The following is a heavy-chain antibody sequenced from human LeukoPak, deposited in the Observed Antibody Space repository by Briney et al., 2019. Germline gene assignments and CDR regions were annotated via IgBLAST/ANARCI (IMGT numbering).Heavy chain of an antibody. D-gene: IGHD3-10*01. CDR3: AKESSYCYASGSLGY. CDR1: GFTFDDFA. Sequence: GGSLRLSCAASGFTFDDFAMHWVRQAPGKGLEWVSLISGDGGNTYYADSVKGRFTISRDNSKESLYLQMNSLRTEDTAFYYCAKESSYCYASGSLGYWGQGTLVTVSS. J-gene: IGHJ4*02. V-gene: IGHV3-43*02. CDR2: ISGDGGNT.